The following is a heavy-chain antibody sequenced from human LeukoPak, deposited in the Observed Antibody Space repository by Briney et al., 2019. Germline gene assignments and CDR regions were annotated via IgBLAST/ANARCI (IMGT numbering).Heavy chain of an antibody. V-gene: IGHV3-33*01. CDR3: ARDQRGYSYLDFDY. CDR2: IWYDGSNK. CDR1: GFTFSSYG. Sequence: GGSLRLSCAASGFTFSSYGMHWVRQAPGKGLEWVAVIWYDGSNKYYADSVKGRFTISRDNSKNTLYLQMNSLRAEDTAVYYCARDQRGYSYLDFDYWGQGTLVTVSS. J-gene: IGHJ4*02. D-gene: IGHD5-18*01.